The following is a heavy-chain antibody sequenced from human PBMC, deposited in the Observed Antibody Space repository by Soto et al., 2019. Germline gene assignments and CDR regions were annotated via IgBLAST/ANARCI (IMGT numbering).Heavy chain of an antibody. CDR2: ISAYNGNT. J-gene: IGHJ4*02. Sequence: ASVKVSCKASGYAFTSYGISWVRQAPGQGLEWMGWISAYNGNTNYAQKLQGRVTMTTDTSTSTAYMELRSLRSDDTAVYYCARDGVELRFLGHFDYWGQGTLVTVSS. D-gene: IGHD3-3*01. V-gene: IGHV1-18*01. CDR3: ARDGVELRFLGHFDY. CDR1: GYAFTSYG.